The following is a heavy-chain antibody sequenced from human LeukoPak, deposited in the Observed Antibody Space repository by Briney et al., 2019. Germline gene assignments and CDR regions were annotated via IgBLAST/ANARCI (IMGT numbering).Heavy chain of an antibody. Sequence: YPSQTLSLTCTVSRGSISSGDYYWSWIRQPPGKGLEWIGYIHHSGSTYFSPSLKSRITISVDMSRNQFSLKLSSVTAADTAVYYCARQTSGWYYFDYWGQGTLVTVSS. J-gene: IGHJ4*02. V-gene: IGHV4-30-4*01. CDR3: ARQTSGWYYFDY. CDR1: RGSISSGDYY. CDR2: IHHSGST. D-gene: IGHD6-19*01.